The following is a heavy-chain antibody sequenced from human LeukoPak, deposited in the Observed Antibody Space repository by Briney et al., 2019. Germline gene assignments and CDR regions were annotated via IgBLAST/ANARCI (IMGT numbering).Heavy chain of an antibody. Sequence: GGSLRLSCAASGFTFSSYWMSWVRQAPGKGLEWVANIKQDGSEKYYADSVKGRFTISRDNSKNTLYLQMNSLRAEDTAVYYCAKGRDWNLVVSAFDIWGQGTMVTVSS. V-gene: IGHV3-7*01. D-gene: IGHD1-7*01. CDR3: AKGRDWNLVVSAFDI. CDR2: IKQDGSEK. J-gene: IGHJ3*02. CDR1: GFTFSSYW.